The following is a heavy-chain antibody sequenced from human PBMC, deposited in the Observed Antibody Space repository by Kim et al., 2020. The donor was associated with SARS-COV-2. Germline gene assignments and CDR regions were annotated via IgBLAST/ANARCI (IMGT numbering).Heavy chain of an antibody. D-gene: IGHD3-10*01. CDR2: T. V-gene: IGHV3-23*01. CDR3: AKFASGSYYDY. Sequence: TYYADSVKGRFTSSRDNSKNTLYLQMSSLRADDTAVYYCAKFASGSYYDYWGQGTLVTVSS. J-gene: IGHJ4*02.